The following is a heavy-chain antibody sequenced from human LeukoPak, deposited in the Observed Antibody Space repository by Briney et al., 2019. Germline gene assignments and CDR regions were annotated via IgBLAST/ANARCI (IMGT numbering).Heavy chain of an antibody. CDR2: ITPIFGTA. Sequence: ASVKVSCTATGGTFSTYDISWVRQAPGQGLEWMGGITPIFGTAKYAQKFQGRVTSTAVESMSTAYMELSSLRSEDTAVYYCARGWLAETTVVTPYNYWGQGTLVTVSS. J-gene: IGHJ4*02. CDR3: ARGWLAETTVVTPYNY. V-gene: IGHV1-69*13. D-gene: IGHD4-23*01. CDR1: GGTFSTYD.